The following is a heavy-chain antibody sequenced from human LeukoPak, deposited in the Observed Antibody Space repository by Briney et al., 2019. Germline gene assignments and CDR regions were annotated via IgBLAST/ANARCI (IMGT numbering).Heavy chain of an antibody. Sequence: SETLSLTCAVYGGSFSGYYWSWIRQPPGKGLEWIGEINHSGSTNYNPSLKSRVTISVDTSKNQFSLKLSSVTAADTAVYYCARDRPSGYSSGWYGYYYYYMDVWGKGTTVTISS. V-gene: IGHV4-34*01. D-gene: IGHD6-19*01. J-gene: IGHJ6*03. CDR3: ARDRPSGYSSGWYGYYYYYMDV. CDR1: GGSFSGYY. CDR2: INHSGST.